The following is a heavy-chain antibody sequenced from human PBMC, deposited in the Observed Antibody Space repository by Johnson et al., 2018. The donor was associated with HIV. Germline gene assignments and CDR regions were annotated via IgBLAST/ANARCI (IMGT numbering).Heavy chain of an antibody. CDR1: GFTFDDYA. J-gene: IGHJ3*02. CDR2: IYSGGST. Sequence: VQLVESGGGLVQPGRSLRLSCAASGFTFDDYAMHWVRQAPGKGLEWVSVIYSGGSTYYADSVKGRFTISRDNSKNTLYLQMNSLRAEDTAVYYCARVGDSSSSLGAFDIWGQGTMVTVSS. D-gene: IGHD6-6*01. CDR3: ARVGDSSSSLGAFDI. V-gene: IGHV3-66*01.